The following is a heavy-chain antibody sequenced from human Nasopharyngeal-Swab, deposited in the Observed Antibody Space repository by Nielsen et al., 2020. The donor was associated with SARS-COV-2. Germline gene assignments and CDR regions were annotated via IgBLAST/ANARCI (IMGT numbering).Heavy chain of an antibody. CDR2: IWNDGSNK. Sequence: WIRQPPGKGLEWVAVIWNDGSNKYYADSVKGRFTISRDNLKNSLFLQMNSLRAEDTAVYYCARDDPYYDILTGCYGSRFEAFDLWGQGTMVTVSS. CDR3: ARDDPYYDILTGCYGSRFEAFDL. D-gene: IGHD3-9*01. V-gene: IGHV3-33*01. J-gene: IGHJ3*01.